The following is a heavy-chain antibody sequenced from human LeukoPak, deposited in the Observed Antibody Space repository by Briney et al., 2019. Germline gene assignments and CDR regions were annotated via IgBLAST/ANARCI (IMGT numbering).Heavy chain of an antibody. V-gene: IGHV1-24*01. CDR1: GYTLTELS. J-gene: IGHJ5*02. D-gene: IGHD6-19*01. CDR2: FDPEDGET. Sequence: ASVTVSCKVSGYTLTELSMHWVRQAPGKGLEWMGGFDPEDGETIYAQKFQGRVTMTEDTSTDTAYMELSSLRSEDTAVYYCATGSSGWYGPNAPFDPWGQGTLVTVSS. CDR3: ATGSSGWYGPNAPFDP.